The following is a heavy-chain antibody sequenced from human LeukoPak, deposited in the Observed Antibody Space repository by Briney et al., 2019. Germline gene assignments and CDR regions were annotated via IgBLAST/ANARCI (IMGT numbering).Heavy chain of an antibody. Sequence: GGSLRLSCAASGFTFSDYYMSWIRQAPGKGLEWVSYISSSGSTIYYADSVKGRFTISRDNAKSSLYLQMNSLRAEDTAVYYCARDRMGATSWFDPWGQGTLVTVSS. CDR1: GFTFSDYY. D-gene: IGHD1-26*01. CDR3: ARDRMGATSWFDP. CDR2: ISSSGSTI. J-gene: IGHJ5*02. V-gene: IGHV3-11*01.